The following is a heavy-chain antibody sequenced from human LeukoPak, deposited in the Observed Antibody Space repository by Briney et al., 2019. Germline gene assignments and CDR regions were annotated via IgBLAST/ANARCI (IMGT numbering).Heavy chain of an antibody. V-gene: IGHV4-59*01. CDR2: IYYSGST. CDR1: GGSISSYY. J-gene: IGHJ4*02. Sequence: PSETLSLTCTVSGGSISSYYWSWIRQPPAKGLEWIGYIYYSGSTTYNPSLKSRVTISADTSKNQFSLKLSSVTAADTAVYYCARARGWNYGGFDYWGQGTLVTVSS. CDR3: ARARGWNYGGFDY. D-gene: IGHD1-7*01.